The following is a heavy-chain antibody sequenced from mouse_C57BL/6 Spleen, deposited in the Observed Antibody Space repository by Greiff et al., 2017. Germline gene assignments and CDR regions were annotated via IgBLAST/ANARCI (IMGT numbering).Heavy chain of an antibody. V-gene: IGHV1-80*01. Sequence: VQLQQSGAELVKPGASVKISCKASGYTFSSYCMNWVKQRPGKGLEWIGHIYPGDGDTNYNGKFKGKATLTADKSSSTAYMQLSSLTSEDSAVYCGARYDSCGSSYEGMDYWGQGTLVTVSA. CDR3: ARYDSCGSSYEGMDY. D-gene: IGHD1-1*01. CDR2: IYPGDGDT. J-gene: IGHJ4*01. CDR1: GYTFSSYC.